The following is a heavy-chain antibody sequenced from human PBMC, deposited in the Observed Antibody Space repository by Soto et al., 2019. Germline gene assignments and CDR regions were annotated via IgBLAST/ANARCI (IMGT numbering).Heavy chain of an antibody. CDR3: ARVTLKAGNWFDP. V-gene: IGHV1-2*02. Sequence: ASVKVSCKASGYTFTSYYMHWVLQAPGQGLEWMGGINPRSGGTNYAQKFQGRVTMTRDTSNSTAYMELRGLTSDDMAVYYCARVTLKAGNWFDPWGQGTLVTVSS. CDR2: INPRSGGT. CDR1: GYTFTSYY. D-gene: IGHD3-22*01. J-gene: IGHJ5*02.